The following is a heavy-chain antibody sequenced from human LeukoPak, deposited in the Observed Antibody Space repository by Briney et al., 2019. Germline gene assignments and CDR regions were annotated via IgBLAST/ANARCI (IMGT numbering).Heavy chain of an antibody. V-gene: IGHV3-30-3*01. CDR1: GFTFGSHA. CDR3: TRWGDY. D-gene: IGHD3-16*01. J-gene: IGHJ4*02. Sequence: GGSLRLSCAASGFTFGSHAIHCVRQAPGKGLEWVAVISFEGNNKYYGVSGKGRFTISRDNSKNAAYLQMNSLKTEDTAVYYCTRWGDYWGEGALVTVSS. CDR2: ISFEGNNK.